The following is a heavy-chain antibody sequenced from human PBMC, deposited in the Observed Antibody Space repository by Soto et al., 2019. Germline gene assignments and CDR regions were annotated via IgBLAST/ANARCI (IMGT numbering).Heavy chain of an antibody. D-gene: IGHD2-21*02. J-gene: IGHJ6*02. CDR3: ARLVVTRYYYYYGMDV. V-gene: IGHV4-30-4*01. Sequence: QVQLQESGPGLVKPSQTLSLTCTVSGGSISSGDYYWSWIRQPPGKGLEWIGYIYYSGSTYYNPSLKSRVTISVDTSKHQFSLTLSSVTAADTAVYYCARLVVTRYYYYYGMDVWGQGTTVTVSS. CDR1: GGSISSGDYY. CDR2: IYYSGST.